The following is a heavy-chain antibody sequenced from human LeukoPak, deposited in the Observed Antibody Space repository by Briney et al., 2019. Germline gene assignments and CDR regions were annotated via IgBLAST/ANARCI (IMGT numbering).Heavy chain of an antibody. Sequence: ASVKVSCKASGYTFSGYHMHWVRQAPGHGLEWMGWINPNSGDTKYAQNFRGRVTMTRDTSLSTAYMDLSRLRSDDTALYYCARARKTRNIYGDYVFLFDYWGQGTLVTVSS. V-gene: IGHV1-2*02. CDR2: INPNSGDT. D-gene: IGHD4-17*01. CDR3: ARARKTRNIYGDYVFLFDY. J-gene: IGHJ4*02. CDR1: GYTFSGYH.